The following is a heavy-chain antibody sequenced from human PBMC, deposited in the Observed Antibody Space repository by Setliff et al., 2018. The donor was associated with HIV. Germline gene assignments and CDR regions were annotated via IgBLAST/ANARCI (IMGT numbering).Heavy chain of an antibody. Sequence: GGSLRLSCAASGFTFSSYSMNWVRQAPGKGLQWVSYISSSSNTKYYADSVKGRFTISRDNTKNFVFLEMTNLRPEDTALYFCAKDYGDGYNWGAFDMWGQGTMVTVSS. J-gene: IGHJ3*02. D-gene: IGHD1-1*01. V-gene: IGHV3-48*04. CDR3: AKDYGDGYNWGAFDM. CDR1: GFTFSSYS. CDR2: ISSSSNTK.